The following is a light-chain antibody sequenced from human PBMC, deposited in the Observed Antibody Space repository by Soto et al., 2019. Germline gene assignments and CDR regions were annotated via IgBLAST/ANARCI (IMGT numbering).Light chain of an antibody. CDR3: SSYTSSSTLNYV. V-gene: IGLV2-14*01. CDR1: SSDVGGYNY. Sequence: QSARTQPASGSGFPGQSITISCTGTSSDVGGYNYVSWYQQHPGKAPKLMIYDVSNRPSGVSNRFSGSKSGNTASLTISGLQAEDEADYYCSSYTSSSTLNYVFGTGTKVTVL. CDR2: DVS. J-gene: IGLJ1*01.